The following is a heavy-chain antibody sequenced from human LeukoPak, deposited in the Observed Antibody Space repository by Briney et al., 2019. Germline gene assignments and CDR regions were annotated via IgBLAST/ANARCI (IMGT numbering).Heavy chain of an antibody. CDR2: MSHDGSNI. Sequence: PGGSLRLSCASSGFTFSNYVLYWARQAPGKGLEWVAGMSHDGSNIYYADPVKGRFTVSRDNSKNTLYLQMNSLRVEDTAVYSCARESFGDYYFDYWGQGTLVTVSS. V-gene: IGHV3-30*14. CDR1: GFTFSNYV. J-gene: IGHJ4*02. CDR3: ARESFGDYYFDY. D-gene: IGHD4-17*01.